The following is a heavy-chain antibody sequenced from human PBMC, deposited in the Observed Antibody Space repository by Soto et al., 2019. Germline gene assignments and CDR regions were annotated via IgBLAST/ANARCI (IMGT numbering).Heavy chain of an antibody. CDR1: GFTFSSYA. CDR2: ISYDGSNK. CDR3: ARDYPYGGKGYYFDY. J-gene: IGHJ4*02. V-gene: IGHV3-30-3*01. D-gene: IGHD4-17*01. Sequence: GSLRLSCAASGFTFSSYAMHWVRQAPGKGLEWVAVISYDGSNKYYADSVKGRFTISRDNSKNTLYLQMNSLRAEDTAVYYCARDYPYGGKGYYFDYWGQGTLVTVSS.